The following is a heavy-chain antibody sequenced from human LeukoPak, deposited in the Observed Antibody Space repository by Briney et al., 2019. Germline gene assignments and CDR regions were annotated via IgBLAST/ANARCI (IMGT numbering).Heavy chain of an antibody. V-gene: IGHV3-15*01. J-gene: IGHJ6*02. CDR1: GFTFSNAW. CDR2: IKSKTDGGST. Sequence: PGGSLRLSCAASGFTFSNAWMSWVRQAPGKGLEWVGRIKSKTDGGSTDYAAPVKGRFTISRDDSKNTLYLQMNSLKTKDTVVYYCTTDYCSSTSCYLDYYYYYGMDVWGQGTTVTVSS. CDR3: TTDYCSSTSCYLDYYYYYGMDV. D-gene: IGHD2-2*01.